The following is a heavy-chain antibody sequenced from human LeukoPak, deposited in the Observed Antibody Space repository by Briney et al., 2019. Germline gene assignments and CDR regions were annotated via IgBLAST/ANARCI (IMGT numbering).Heavy chain of an antibody. J-gene: IGHJ4*02. CDR1: GYTFTSYG. V-gene: IGHV1-2*02. Sequence: ASVKVSCKASGYTFTSYGISWVRQAPGQGLEWMGWINPNNGDTRSAQSFQGRVTMTRDTSISTAYMELKRLTSDDTAVYYCARDGAGIVANDYWGQGTLVTVSS. CDR3: ARDGAGIVANDY. D-gene: IGHD6-13*01. CDR2: INPNNGDT.